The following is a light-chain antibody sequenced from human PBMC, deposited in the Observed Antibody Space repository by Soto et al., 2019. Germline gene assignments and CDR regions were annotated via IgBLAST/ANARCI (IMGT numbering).Light chain of an antibody. CDR3: QQSDTTPWT. Sequence: DIQMTQSPSSLSASVGDRVTITCRASQSISSYLNCYQQKPGKAPKLLIYEASSLQSGVLSRFSGSGSGTDFTLTVSSLQPDDFATYYCQQSDTTPWTFGQGTKVDIK. V-gene: IGKV1-39*01. CDR2: EAS. CDR1: QSISSY. J-gene: IGKJ1*01.